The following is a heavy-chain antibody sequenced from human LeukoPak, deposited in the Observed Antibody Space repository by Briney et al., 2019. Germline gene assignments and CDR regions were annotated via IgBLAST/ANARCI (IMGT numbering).Heavy chain of an antibody. CDR1: GYTFTGYY. CDR2: INPNSGGT. D-gene: IGHD2-2*01. V-gene: IGHV1-2*06. J-gene: IGHJ5*02. CDR3: ARGLPAAIGTPRYNWFDP. Sequence: ASVKVSCKASGYTFTGYYMHWVRQAPGQGLEWMGRINPNSGGTNYAQKFQGRVTMTRDTSISTAYMELSSLRSEDTAVYYCARGLPAAIGTPRYNWFDPWGQGTLVTVSS.